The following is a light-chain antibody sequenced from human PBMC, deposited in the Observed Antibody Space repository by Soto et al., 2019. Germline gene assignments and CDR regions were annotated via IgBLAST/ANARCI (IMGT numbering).Light chain of an antibody. V-gene: IGKV3D-20*02. CDR2: GAS. CDR1: QSVSSSY. CDR3: QQRQYWPPIT. Sequence: EIVLAQSPGTLSWSPGGRATLCCGASQSVSSSYLAWYQQKPCQAPRLLIYGASSRATGIPDRFSGSGSGTDFTLTISRLEPEDFAVYYCQQRQYWPPITLGQGTRLEI. J-gene: IGKJ5*01.